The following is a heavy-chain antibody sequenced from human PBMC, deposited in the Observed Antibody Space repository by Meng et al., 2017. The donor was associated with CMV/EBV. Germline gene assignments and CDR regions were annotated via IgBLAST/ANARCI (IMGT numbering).Heavy chain of an antibody. CDR2: ISSSSSYI. CDR1: GFTFSSYS. D-gene: IGHD6-19*01. V-gene: IGHV3-21*01. CDR3: AREGEEGAVAVGPYYFDY. J-gene: IGHJ4*02. Sequence: LKISCAASGFTFSSYSMNWVRQAPGKGLEWVSSISSSSSYIYYADSVKGRFTISRDNAKNSLYLQMNSLRAEDTAVYYCAREGEEGAVAVGPYYFDYWGQGTLVTVSS.